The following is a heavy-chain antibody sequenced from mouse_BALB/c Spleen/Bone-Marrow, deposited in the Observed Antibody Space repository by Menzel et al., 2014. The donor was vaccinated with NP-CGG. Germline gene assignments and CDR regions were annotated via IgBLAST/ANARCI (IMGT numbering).Heavy chain of an antibody. Sequence: DVQLQESGGGPVQPGGSLKLSCAASGFDFSRFWMSWVRQAPGKGLEWIGEINPDSSTINYTPSLKDKFIISRDNAKNTLYLQMSKVRSEDTALYYGARLGYYGSFAFWGQGTLVTVSA. CDR2: INPDSSTI. CDR1: GFDFSRFW. D-gene: IGHD1-2*01. V-gene: IGHV4-1*02. CDR3: ARLGYYGSFAF. J-gene: IGHJ3*01.